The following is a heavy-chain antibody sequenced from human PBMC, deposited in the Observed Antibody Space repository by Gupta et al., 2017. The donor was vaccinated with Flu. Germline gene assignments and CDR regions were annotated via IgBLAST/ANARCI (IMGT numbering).Heavy chain of an antibody. J-gene: IGHJ4*02. CDR2: IIPIVGTA. Sequence: QVQLVQSGAEVKKPGSSVKVSCKASGGTFSSYAIRWVRQAPGQGLEWMGGIIPIVGTANYAQKFQARVTITADESTSTAYMELSSLRSEDTAVYYCARHADYYDSSGYSAFDYWGQGTLVTVSS. D-gene: IGHD3-22*01. V-gene: IGHV1-69*01. CDR3: ARHADYYDSSGYSAFDY. CDR1: GGTFSSYA.